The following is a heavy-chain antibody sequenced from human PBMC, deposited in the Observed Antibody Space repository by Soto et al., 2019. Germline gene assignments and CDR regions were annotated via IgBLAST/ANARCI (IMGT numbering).Heavy chain of an antibody. V-gene: IGHV1-69*13. CDR2: IIPIFATV. Sequence: SVKVSSKASGGSFGNYAINWVRQAPGQGLEWMGGIIPIFATVNYAQNFQGRVTITADESTSTAYMELSSLRSEDTAVYYCARVEPMNAEYFQEWGQGTLVTVSS. D-gene: IGHD3-22*01. CDR3: ARVEPMNAEYFQE. J-gene: IGHJ1*01. CDR1: GGSFGNYA.